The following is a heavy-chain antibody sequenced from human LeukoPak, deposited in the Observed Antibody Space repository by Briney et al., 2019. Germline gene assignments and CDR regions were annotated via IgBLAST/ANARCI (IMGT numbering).Heavy chain of an antibody. V-gene: IGHV3-23*01. Sequence: PGGSLRLSCSASGFPFTSYAMSWVRHAPGKGLEWVSAISGGGLSTCYVDSVKGRSTISRDNSKTTLCLQMNSLRAEDTAVYYCAKIDSSSRGPRGSWGQGTLVTVSS. CDR2: ISGGGLST. D-gene: IGHD3-10*01. CDR3: AKIDSSSRGPRGS. CDR1: GFPFTSYA. J-gene: IGHJ5*02.